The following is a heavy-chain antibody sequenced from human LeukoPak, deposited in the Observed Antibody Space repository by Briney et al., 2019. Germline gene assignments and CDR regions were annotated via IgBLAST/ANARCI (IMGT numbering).Heavy chain of an antibody. CDR1: GGSISSYY. V-gene: IGHV4-4*07. J-gene: IGHJ5*02. CDR2: IYTSGST. D-gene: IGHD6-19*01. CDR3: ARDSSSGWYWDWFDH. Sequence: PSETLSLTCTVSGGSISSYYWSWIQQPAGKGLEWIGRIYTSGSTNYNPSLKSRVTMSVDTSKNQFSLKLSSVTAADTAVYYCARDSSSGWYWDWFDHWGQGTLVTVSS.